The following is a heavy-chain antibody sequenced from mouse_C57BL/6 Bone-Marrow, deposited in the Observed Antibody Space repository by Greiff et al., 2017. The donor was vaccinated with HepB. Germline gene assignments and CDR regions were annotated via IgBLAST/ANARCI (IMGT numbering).Heavy chain of an antibody. Sequence: VQVVESGPGLVAPSQSLSITCTVSGFSLTSYGVHWVRQPPGKGLEWLVVIWSDGSTTYNSALKSRLSISKDNSKSQVFLKMNSLQTDDTAMYYCARDSSGYRYAMDYWGQGTSVTVSS. CDR3: ARDSSGYRYAMDY. CDR2: IWSDGST. D-gene: IGHD3-2*02. CDR1: GFSLTSYG. V-gene: IGHV2-6*03. J-gene: IGHJ4*01.